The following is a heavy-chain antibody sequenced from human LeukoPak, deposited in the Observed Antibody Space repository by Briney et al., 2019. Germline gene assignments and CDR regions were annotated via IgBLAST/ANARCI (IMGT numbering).Heavy chain of an antibody. CDR3: ARYYYGSGSYKSDNWFDP. CDR2: IYYSGST. CDR1: GGSISSYY. D-gene: IGHD3-10*01. V-gene: IGHV4-59*01. J-gene: IGHJ5*02. Sequence: SETLSLTCTVSGGSISSYYWSWIRQPPGKGLEWIGYIYYSGSTNYNPSLKSQVTISVDTSKNQFSLKLSSVTAADAAVYYCARYYYGSGSYKSDNWFDPWGQGTLVTVSS.